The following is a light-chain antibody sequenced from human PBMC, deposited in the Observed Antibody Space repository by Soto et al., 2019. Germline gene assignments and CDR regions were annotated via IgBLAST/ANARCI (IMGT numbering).Light chain of an antibody. J-gene: IGKJ1*01. Sequence: DIVLTQSPATLSVSPGERATVFCRASQSVSSNLAWYQQKPGQAPRLLIYGASTRATGIPARFSGSGCGTEFTLTISSLQSEDFAVYYCQQYNNWPRTFGQGTKV. V-gene: IGKV3-15*01. CDR1: QSVSSN. CDR2: GAS. CDR3: QQYNNWPRT.